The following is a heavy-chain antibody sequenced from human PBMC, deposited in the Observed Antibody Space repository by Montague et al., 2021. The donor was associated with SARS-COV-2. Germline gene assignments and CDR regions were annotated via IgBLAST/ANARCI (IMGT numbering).Heavy chain of an antibody. CDR2: INHSGRT. CDR1: GGSFSGYY. CDR3: ARGRRILLWFGELLSGGDYYGMDV. J-gene: IGHJ6*02. D-gene: IGHD3-10*01. Sequence: SETLSLTRAVYGGSFSGYYWSWIRQPRGKGLEWIGEINHSGRTNXTPSLKSRVTISVDTSKNQFSLKLSSVTAADTAVYYCARGRRILLWFGELLSGGDYYGMDVWGQGTTVTVSS. V-gene: IGHV4-34*01.